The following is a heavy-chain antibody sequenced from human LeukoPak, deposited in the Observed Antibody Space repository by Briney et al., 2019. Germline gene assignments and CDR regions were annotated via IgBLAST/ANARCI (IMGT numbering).Heavy chain of an antibody. CDR1: QFTFGYYT. J-gene: IGHJ4*02. V-gene: IGHV3-21*01. CDR3: ARNSSSWYSFDY. D-gene: IGHD6-13*01. CDR2: ISSSGRFT. Sequence: GGSLRLSCAASQFTFGYYTMNWVRQAPGKEREWFSSISSSGRFTHYGDAVKGRFTISRDNAKNSLYLQMNSRRADDTAVYYCARNSSSWYSFDYWGEGTMVTVSS.